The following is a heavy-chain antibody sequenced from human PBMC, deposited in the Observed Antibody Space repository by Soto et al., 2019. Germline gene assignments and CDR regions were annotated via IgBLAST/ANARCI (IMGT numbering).Heavy chain of an antibody. CDR1: GFTFSTAW. Sequence: EVQLVESGGGLVKPGESLRLSCAASGFTFSTAWMTWVRQAPGRGREWVARMKTTRDGGSSYYAATVKGRFTRSRDDSKDTLFLQMHSLKIEDTALYYCIRDPYGSTWGQGTLVTVSS. J-gene: IGHJ5*02. CDR3: IRDPYGST. V-gene: IGHV3-15*01. D-gene: IGHD3-10*01. CDR2: MKTTRDGGSS.